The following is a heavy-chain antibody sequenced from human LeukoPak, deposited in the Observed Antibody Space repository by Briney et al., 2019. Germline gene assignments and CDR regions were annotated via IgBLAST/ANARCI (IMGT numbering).Heavy chain of an antibody. J-gene: IGHJ4*02. D-gene: IGHD3-22*01. CDR3: AREGKGVYYYDSSGYYYFDY. CDR2: IYTSGST. V-gene: IGHV4-61*02. Sequence: SETLSLTCTVSGGSISSGSYYWSWIRQPAGKGLEWIGRIYTSGSTNYNPSLKSRVTISVDTSKNQFSLKLSSVTAADTAVYYCAREGKGVYYYDSSGYYYFDYWGQGTLVTVSS. CDR1: GGSISSGSYY.